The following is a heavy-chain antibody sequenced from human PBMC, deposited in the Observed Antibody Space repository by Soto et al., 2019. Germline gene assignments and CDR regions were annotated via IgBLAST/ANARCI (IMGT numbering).Heavy chain of an antibody. V-gene: IGHV4-59*08. D-gene: IGHD5-18*01. Sequence: QVQLQESGPGLVKPSETLSLTCTVSGGSISSYYLSWIRQPPGKGLEWIGYIYYSGSTNYNPSLKSRVTISVDTSKNQFSLKLSSVTAADTAVYYCARHKGAMVNFDYWGQGTLVTVSS. CDR3: ARHKGAMVNFDY. CDR1: GGSISSYY. CDR2: IYYSGST. J-gene: IGHJ4*02.